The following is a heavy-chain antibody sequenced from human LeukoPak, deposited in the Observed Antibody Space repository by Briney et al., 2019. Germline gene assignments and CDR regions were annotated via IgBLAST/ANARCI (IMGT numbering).Heavy chain of an antibody. CDR1: GNSIGSGYY. CDR3: ARKGRGPYGSVNGYFDY. Sequence: SETLSLTCTVSGNSIGSGYYWGWIRQPPGKGLEWIGIIYHTGTTYYNSSLKSRVTISVDTSKNQFSLKLNFVTAADTAVYYCARKGRGPYGSVNGYFDYWGQGTLVTVSS. D-gene: IGHD3-10*01. CDR2: IYHTGTT. V-gene: IGHV4-38-2*02. J-gene: IGHJ4*02.